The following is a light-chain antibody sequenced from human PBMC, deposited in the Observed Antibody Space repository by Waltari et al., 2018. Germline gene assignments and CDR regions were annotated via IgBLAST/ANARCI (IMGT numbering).Light chain of an antibody. CDR2: DAS. CDR3: QQYNNFPVT. Sequence: DIQMTQSPSSLSASVGDRVTITCQASQDISNFLNWYQQKPGKAPKVLIYDASNLATGVPFRFSGDGSGTDFTFTISSLQPEDIATYYCQQYNNFPVTFGGGTKVEIK. V-gene: IGKV1-33*01. CDR1: QDISNF. J-gene: IGKJ4*01.